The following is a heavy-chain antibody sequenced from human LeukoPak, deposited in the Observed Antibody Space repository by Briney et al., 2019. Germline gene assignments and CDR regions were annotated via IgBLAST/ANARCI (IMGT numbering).Heavy chain of an antibody. V-gene: IGHV3-7*01. Sequence: GGSLRLSCVASGFTFSSYWMSWVRQAPGKGLEWVANINQDGSEKYDVDSVKGRFTISRDNAKNSLYLQMNSLRAEDTAVYYCASLAVAGTGDLDYWGQGTLVTVSS. CDR3: ASLAVAGTGDLDY. J-gene: IGHJ4*02. D-gene: IGHD6-19*01. CDR1: GFTFSSYW. CDR2: INQDGSEK.